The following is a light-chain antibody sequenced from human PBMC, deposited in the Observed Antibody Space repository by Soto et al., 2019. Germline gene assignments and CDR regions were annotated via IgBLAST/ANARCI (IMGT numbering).Light chain of an antibody. V-gene: IGKV2-28*01. Sequence: DIVMTQSPLSLPVTPGEPASISCRSSQSLLHSNGYNYLDWYLQKPGQSPHLLIYLGSNRDSGVPDRFSGSGSGTDFTLKISRVEAEDVGVYYCMQSTHWPPTFGQGTKVDIK. CDR1: QSLLHSNGYNY. J-gene: IGKJ1*01. CDR3: MQSTHWPPT. CDR2: LGS.